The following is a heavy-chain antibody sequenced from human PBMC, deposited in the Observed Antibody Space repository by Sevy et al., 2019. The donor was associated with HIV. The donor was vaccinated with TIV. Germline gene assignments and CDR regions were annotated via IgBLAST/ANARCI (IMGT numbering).Heavy chain of an antibody. V-gene: IGHV4-61*03. D-gene: IGHD5-18*01. J-gene: IGHJ4*02. Sequence: SETLSLTCTVSGGSVSSGSLYWSWIRQPPGKGLEWIGYIYYSGTINYNPSLKSGVTISIDTSRNHFSLKLRSMTAADTAFYYCATVQTSMVRSFDYWGQGILVTVSS. CDR3: ATVQTSMVRSFDY. CDR2: IYYSGTI. CDR1: GGSVSSGSLY.